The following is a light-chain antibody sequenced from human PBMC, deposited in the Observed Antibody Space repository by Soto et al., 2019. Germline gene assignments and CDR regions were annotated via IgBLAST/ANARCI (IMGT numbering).Light chain of an antibody. Sequence: ALTQPRSVSGSPGQSVTISCTATSGDVDDFKYVSWYQQHPGKGPKLVIYDVSKRPSGVPDRFSGSKSGNTASLTISGLQDEDEADYYCCSYAVNYVVFGGGTHMTVL. CDR1: SGDVDDFKY. CDR2: DVS. V-gene: IGLV2-11*01. J-gene: IGLJ3*02. CDR3: CSYAVNYVV.